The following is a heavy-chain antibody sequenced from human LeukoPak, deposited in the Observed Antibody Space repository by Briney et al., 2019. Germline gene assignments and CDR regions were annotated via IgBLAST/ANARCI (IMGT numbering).Heavy chain of an antibody. CDR3: ARASMVPLYNWFDP. Sequence: PSETLSLTCTVSGGSISSYYWSWIRQPAGKGLEWIGRIYTSGSTNYNPSLKSRVTMSVDTSKNQFPLNLSSVTAADTAVYYCARASMVPLYNWFDPWGQGTLVTASS. J-gene: IGHJ5*02. D-gene: IGHD2-8*01. CDR2: IYTSGST. V-gene: IGHV4-4*07. CDR1: GGSISSYY.